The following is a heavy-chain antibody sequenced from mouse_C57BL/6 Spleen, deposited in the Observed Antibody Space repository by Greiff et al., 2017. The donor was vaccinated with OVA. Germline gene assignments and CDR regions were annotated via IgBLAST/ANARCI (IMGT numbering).Heavy chain of an antibody. CDR1: GYTFTDYY. V-gene: IGHV1-26*01. Sequence: EVQLQQSGPELVKPGASVKISCKASGYTFTDYYMNWVKQSHGKSLEWIGDINPNNGGTSYNQKFKGKATLTVDKSSSTAYMELRSLTSEDSAVYYCARSTTVALDYWGQGTTLTVSS. D-gene: IGHD1-1*01. J-gene: IGHJ2*01. CDR3: ARSTTVALDY. CDR2: INPNNGGT.